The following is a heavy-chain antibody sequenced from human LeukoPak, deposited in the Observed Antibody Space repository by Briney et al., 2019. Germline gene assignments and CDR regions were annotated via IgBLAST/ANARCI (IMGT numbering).Heavy chain of an antibody. CDR1: GGSISSYY. Sequence: SETLSLTCTVSGGSISSYYWSWIRQPPGKGLEWIGHIFYSGSTNYNPSLKSRVTISVDTSKNQFSLKLSSVTAADTAVYYCAREPTTYSYGPHDAFDIWGQGTMVTVSS. CDR3: AREPTTYSYGPHDAFDI. V-gene: IGHV4-59*12. D-gene: IGHD5-18*01. CDR2: IFYSGST. J-gene: IGHJ3*02.